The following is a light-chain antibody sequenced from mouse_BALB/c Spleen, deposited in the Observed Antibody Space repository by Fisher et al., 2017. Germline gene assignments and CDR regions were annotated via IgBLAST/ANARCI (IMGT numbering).Light chain of an antibody. CDR3: QQRSSYPWT. V-gene: IGKV4-57-1*01. CDR2: DTS. Sequence: DIVMTQTPAIMSASPGEKVTLTCRASSSVSSSYLHWYQQKSGASPKRWIYDTSKLASGFPARFSGSGSGTSYSLTISSVEAEDAATYYCQQRSSYPWTFGGGTKLEIK. J-gene: IGKJ1*01. CDR1: SSVSSSY.